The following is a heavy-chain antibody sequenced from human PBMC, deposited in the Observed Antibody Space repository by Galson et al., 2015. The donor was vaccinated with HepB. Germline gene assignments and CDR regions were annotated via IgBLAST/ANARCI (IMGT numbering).Heavy chain of an antibody. V-gene: IGHV3-30*04. CDR2: KSSDGRNT. CDR1: KFTFSAYT. D-gene: IGHD3-16*01. J-gene: IGHJ4*02. CDR3: AKGGSGEKLDS. Sequence: SLRPSCAGAKFTFSAYTIHWVRQAPGTGLEWVAMKSSDGRNTPYADSVKGRFTISRDNSKNTVYLQMNSLRSEDTAVFYCAKGGSGEKLDSWGQGVLVTVSS.